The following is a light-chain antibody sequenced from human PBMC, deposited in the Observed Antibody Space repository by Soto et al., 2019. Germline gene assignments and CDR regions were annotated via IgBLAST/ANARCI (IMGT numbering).Light chain of an antibody. Sequence: ILLTQSPATLSLSPGERATLSCRASQSVSSYLAWYQQKPGQAPRLLIYGASNRATGIPARFSGSGSGTDFTLTISSLEAEDSAVYYCQQRSNWPSITFGQGTRLEIK. CDR2: GAS. CDR1: QSVSSY. J-gene: IGKJ5*01. CDR3: QQRSNWPSIT. V-gene: IGKV3-11*01.